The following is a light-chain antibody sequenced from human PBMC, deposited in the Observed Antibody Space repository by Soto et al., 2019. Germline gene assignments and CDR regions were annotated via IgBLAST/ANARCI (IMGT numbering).Light chain of an antibody. CDR3: CSNAAGRSYV. V-gene: IGLV2-23*01. CDR1: SSDVGSHNL. Sequence: QSVLTQPASVSGSPGQSITISCTVTSSDVGSHNLVSWYQQYPGKAPKLIIFEASKRPSGVSNRFSGSKSGSTASLTISGLQAEDEADYYCCSNAAGRSYVFGTGTKVTLL. J-gene: IGLJ1*01. CDR2: EAS.